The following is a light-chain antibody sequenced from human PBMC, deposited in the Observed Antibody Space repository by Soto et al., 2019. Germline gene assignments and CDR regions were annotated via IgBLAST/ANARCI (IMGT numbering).Light chain of an antibody. CDR2: SNN. CDR1: SSNIGSNT. V-gene: IGLV1-44*01. Sequence: QSVLTQPPSASGTPGQRVTISCSGSSSNIGSNTVNWYQQLPGTAPKLLIYSNNQRPSGDPDRFSGSKSGTSASLAISGLQSEDEADYYCAAWDDSLNGPFYVFGTGTKVTVL. J-gene: IGLJ1*01. CDR3: AAWDDSLNGPFYV.